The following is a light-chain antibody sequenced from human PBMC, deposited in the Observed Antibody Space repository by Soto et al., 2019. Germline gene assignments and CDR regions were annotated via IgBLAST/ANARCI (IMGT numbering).Light chain of an antibody. CDR2: DGN. Sequence: QSGLAQPPSVSAAPGQKVTISCSGSSSNIGGNSVSWYQQLPGTAPKLLIYDGNKRPSGIPDRFSGSKSGTSATLGITGFQTGDEADYYCGSWDSSLRAYVFGTGTKVTVL. CDR3: GSWDSSLRAYV. J-gene: IGLJ1*01. CDR1: SSNIGGNS. V-gene: IGLV1-51*01.